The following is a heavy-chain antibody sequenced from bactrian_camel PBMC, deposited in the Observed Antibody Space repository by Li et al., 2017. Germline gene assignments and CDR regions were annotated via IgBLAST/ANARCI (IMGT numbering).Heavy chain of an antibody. CDR2: INTGGGTT. V-gene: IGHV3S1*01. D-gene: IGHD1*01. J-gene: IGHJ7*01. CDR1: GLIDGYD. Sequence: HVQLVESGGGLVQPGGSLRLSCVASGLIDGYDMCWVRRAPGKGLEWVSYINTGGGTTYYADSVKGRFTISRDNAKNTLLLQLNSLKSDDTALYYCATSQVLTGWPMEYWGLGTQVTVS.